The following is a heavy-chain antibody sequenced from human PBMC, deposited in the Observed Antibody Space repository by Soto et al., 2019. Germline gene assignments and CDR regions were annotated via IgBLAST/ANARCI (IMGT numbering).Heavy chain of an antibody. D-gene: IGHD3-3*01. CDR1: GYTFTSYY. J-gene: IGHJ1*01. V-gene: IGHV1-46*01. CDR2: INPSGGSP. CDR3: ARENRVYDFWSGYSYFQH. Sequence: GASVKVSCKASGYTFTSYYMHWVRQATGQGLEWMRIINPSGGSPSYAPKFQGRVTMTRDTSTSTVYMELSSLRSEDTAVYYCARENRVYDFWSGYSYFQHWGQGTLVTVSS.